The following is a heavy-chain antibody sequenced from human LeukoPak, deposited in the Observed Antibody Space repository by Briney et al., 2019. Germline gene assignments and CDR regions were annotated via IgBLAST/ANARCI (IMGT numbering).Heavy chain of an antibody. V-gene: IGHV3-48*03. D-gene: IGHD3-10*01. Sequence: GGSLRLSCAASGFTVSSNYMNWVRQAPGKGLEWVSYISSSGDTLYYADSVKGRFTISRDNAKNSLYLQMNSLRAEDTAFYYCARDLWIGELSLFDYWGQGTLVTVSS. J-gene: IGHJ4*02. CDR2: ISSSGDTL. CDR1: GFTVSSNY. CDR3: ARDLWIGELSLFDY.